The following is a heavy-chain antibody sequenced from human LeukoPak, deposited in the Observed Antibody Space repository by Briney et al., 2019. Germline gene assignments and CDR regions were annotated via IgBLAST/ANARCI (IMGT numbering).Heavy chain of an antibody. CDR1: GFTFSSYG. V-gene: IGHV3-30*18. CDR3: AKSHHYYDSSGYYSTGFDY. Sequence: GGSLRLSCAASGFTFSSYGVHWVRQAPGKGLEWVAVISHDGSDKSYADSVKGRFTISRDNSKNTLFLQMNSLRAEDTAVYYCAKSHHYYDSSGYYSTGFDYWGQGTLVTVSS. CDR2: ISHDGSDK. D-gene: IGHD3-22*01. J-gene: IGHJ4*02.